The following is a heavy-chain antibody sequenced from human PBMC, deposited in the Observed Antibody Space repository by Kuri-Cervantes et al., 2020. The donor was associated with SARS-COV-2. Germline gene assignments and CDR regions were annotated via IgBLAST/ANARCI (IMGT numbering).Heavy chain of an antibody. CDR3: AKEGYGDYLYFDY. CDR2: IYSGGSST. D-gene: IGHD4-17*01. V-gene: IGHV3-23*03. CDR1: GFTFSSYA. J-gene: IGHJ4*02. Sequence: GESLKISCAASGFTFSSYAMSWVRQAPGKGLEWVSVIYSGGSSTYYADSVKGRFTISRDNSKNTLYLQMNSLRAEDTAVYYCAKEGYGDYLYFDYWGQGTLVTVSS.